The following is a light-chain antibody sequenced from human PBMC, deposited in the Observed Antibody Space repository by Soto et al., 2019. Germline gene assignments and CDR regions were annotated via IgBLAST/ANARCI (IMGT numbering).Light chain of an antibody. J-gene: IGLJ3*02. V-gene: IGLV1-47*01. CDR1: RSNIGRNY. CDR3: AAWDDSRNGQV. CDR2: RNN. Sequence: QSVLTQPPSASGTPGQRVSISCSGSRSNIGRNYVYWYQQLPGTAPKLLIQRNNERPSGVPDRFSGPKSGTSVSLAISGLRSEDEATYYCAAWDDSRNGQVFGGGTKVTVL.